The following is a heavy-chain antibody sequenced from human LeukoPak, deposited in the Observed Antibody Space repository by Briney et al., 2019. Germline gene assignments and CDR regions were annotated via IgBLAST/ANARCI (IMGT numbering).Heavy chain of an antibody. CDR1: GYTFTSYG. V-gene: IGHV1-18*01. J-gene: IGHJ4*01. Sequence: ASVKVSCKASGYTFTSYGISWVRQAPGQGLEWMGWINIYNGNTKYAQKLQGRVTMTADTSTSTAYMELRSLRSDDTAVYYCARMLYAYGLTTDYWGQGTLVTVSS. CDR2: INIYNGNT. D-gene: IGHD3-16*02. CDR3: ARMLYAYGLTTDY.